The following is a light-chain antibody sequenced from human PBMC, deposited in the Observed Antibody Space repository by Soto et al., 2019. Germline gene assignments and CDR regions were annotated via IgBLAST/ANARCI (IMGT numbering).Light chain of an antibody. CDR2: DVN. V-gene: IGLV2-11*01. Sequence: QSALTQPRSVSGSPGQSVTMSCTGTSSDFGGYNYVSWYQHHPGKAPKLMIFDVNKRPTGVPDRFSGSKSGNTASLTISGLHAEDEADYHCCSYAGGYTWVFGGGTKVTVL. CDR3: CSYAGGYTWV. J-gene: IGLJ3*02. CDR1: SSDFGGYNY.